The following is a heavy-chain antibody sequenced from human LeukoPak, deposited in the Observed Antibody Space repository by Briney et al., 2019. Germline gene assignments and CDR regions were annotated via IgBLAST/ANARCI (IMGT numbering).Heavy chain of an antibody. J-gene: IGHJ3*02. CDR3: ARDKYSYDAFDI. Sequence: GGSLRLSCAASGFTFSSYAMHWVRQAPGKGLEWVAVISYDGSNKYYADSVKSRFTISRDNSKNTLYLQMNSLRAEDTAVYYCARDKYSYDAFDIWGQGTMVTVSS. V-gene: IGHV3-30*04. D-gene: IGHD4-11*01. CDR1: GFTFSSYA. CDR2: ISYDGSNK.